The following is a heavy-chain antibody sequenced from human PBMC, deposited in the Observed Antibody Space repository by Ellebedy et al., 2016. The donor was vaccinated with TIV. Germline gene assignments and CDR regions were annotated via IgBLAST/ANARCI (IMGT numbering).Heavy chain of an antibody. J-gene: IGHJ3*02. CDR1: GFTFSSFS. CDR3: VRERHWAFDI. CDR2: IPRDSDAM. V-gene: IGHV3-48*02. Sequence: PGGSLRLSCSASGFTFSSFSMNWVRQAPGQGLEWVSYIPRDSDAMSYADSVKGRFTISRDNAKNSLYLQMNSLRDADTAVYYCVRERHWAFDIWGQGTVVTVSS. D-gene: IGHD1-1*01.